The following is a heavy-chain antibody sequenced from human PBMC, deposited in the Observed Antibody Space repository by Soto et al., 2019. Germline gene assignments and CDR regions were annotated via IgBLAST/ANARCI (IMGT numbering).Heavy chain of an antibody. D-gene: IGHD3-3*01. CDR2: THYSGST. CDR3: ARHSSIFGGLLDW. J-gene: IGHJ4*02. V-gene: IGHV4-59*08. Sequence: KPSETLSLTCTVSGGSISSYYWSWIRQPPGKGLEWIGYTHYSGSTSYNPSLNSRISTSVDASKNQFSLKLSSVTAADTAVYYCARHSSIFGGLLDWWGQGTLVTVSS. CDR1: GGSISSYY.